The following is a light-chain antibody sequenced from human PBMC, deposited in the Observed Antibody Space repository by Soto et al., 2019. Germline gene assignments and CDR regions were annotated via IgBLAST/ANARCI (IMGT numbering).Light chain of an antibody. J-gene: IGKJ1*01. CDR3: QQRRYWPVT. CDR1: QSVSSY. Sequence: EIVLTQSPAILSMSPGERATLSCRASQSVSSYFAWYQQKPGQAPRLLIYDASNRATGVPARFSGSGSGTDFTLTISSVEREDFAVYYCQQRRYWPVTFGQGTKVEIK. V-gene: IGKV3-11*01. CDR2: DAS.